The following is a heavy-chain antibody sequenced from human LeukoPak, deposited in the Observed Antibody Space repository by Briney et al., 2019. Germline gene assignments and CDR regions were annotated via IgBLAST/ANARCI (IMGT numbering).Heavy chain of an antibody. V-gene: IGHV1-18*01. J-gene: IGHJ3*02. D-gene: IGHD5-18*01. CDR2: IGAYNGNT. CDR1: GDTFSSYA. CDR3: ARDLSWEYSYGFRAFDT. Sequence: ASVKVSCKASGDTFSSYAISWVRQAPGQGLEWMGWIGAYNGNTNYAQKLQGRVTMTTDTSTSTAYMELRSLRSEDTAVYYCARDLSWEYSYGFRAFDTSGPGKTVTVSS.